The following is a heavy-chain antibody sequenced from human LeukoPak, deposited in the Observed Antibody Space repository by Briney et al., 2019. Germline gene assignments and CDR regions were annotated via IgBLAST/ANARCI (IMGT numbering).Heavy chain of an antibody. CDR2: ISYDGSNK. V-gene: IGHV3-30*18. CDR1: GFTFSSYG. J-gene: IGHJ4*02. CDR3: AKDLDYDSSGFLDY. D-gene: IGHD3-22*01. Sequence: PGRSLRLSCAASGFTFSSYGMHWVRQAPGKGLEWVAVISYDGSNKYYADSVKGRFTISRDNSKNTLYLQMNSLRAEDTAVYYCAKDLDYDSSGFLDYWGQGTLVTVSS.